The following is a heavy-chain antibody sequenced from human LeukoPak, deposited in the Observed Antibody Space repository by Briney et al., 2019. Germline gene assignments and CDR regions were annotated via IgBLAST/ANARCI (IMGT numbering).Heavy chain of an antibody. Sequence: GESLKISCKGSGYRFTNYWIGWVRQMPGKGLEWMGIIYPGDSDTRYSPSFQGQVTISADKSISTAYLQWSSLKASDTAMYYCARRFYDFWSGEGWFDPWGQGTLVTVSS. V-gene: IGHV5-51*01. D-gene: IGHD3-3*01. CDR1: GYRFTNYW. J-gene: IGHJ5*02. CDR3: ARRFYDFWSGEGWFDP. CDR2: IYPGDSDT.